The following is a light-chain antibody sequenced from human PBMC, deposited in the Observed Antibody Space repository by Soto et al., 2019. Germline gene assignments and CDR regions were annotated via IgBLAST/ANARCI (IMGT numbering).Light chain of an antibody. J-gene: IGKJ3*01. CDR1: QSVSSY. V-gene: IGKV3-20*01. CDR2: GAS. CDR3: QRYGSSSST. Sequence: EIVLTQSPGTLSLSPGERATLSCRASQSVSSYLAWYQQKPGQAPRLLVFGASSRATGIPDRFSGSGSGTDFTLTISRLEPEDFAVYYCQRYGSSSSTCGPGNKVD.